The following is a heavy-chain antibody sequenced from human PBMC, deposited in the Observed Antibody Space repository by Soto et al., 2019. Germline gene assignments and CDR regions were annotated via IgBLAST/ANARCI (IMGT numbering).Heavy chain of an antibody. D-gene: IGHD2-21*02. CDR3: AKSEVTARYYGMDV. J-gene: IGHJ6*02. V-gene: IGHV3-23*01. CDR1: GFTFSSYA. Sequence: RLSCAASGFTFSSYAMSWVRQAPGKGLEWVSAISGSGGSTYYADSVKGRFTISRDNSKNTLYLQMNSLRAEDTAVYYCAKSEVTARYYGMDVWGQGTTVTVSS. CDR2: ISGSGGST.